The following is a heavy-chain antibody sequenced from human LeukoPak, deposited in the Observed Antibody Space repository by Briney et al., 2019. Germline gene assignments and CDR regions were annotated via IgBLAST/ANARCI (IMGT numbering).Heavy chain of an antibody. J-gene: IGHJ4*02. D-gene: IGHD6-19*01. V-gene: IGHV4-34*01. CDR3: ARVGGWYSSGWYDY. CDR2: INHSGST. Sequence: PSETLSLTCAVYGGSFSGYYWSWIRQPPGKGLEWIGEINHSGSTNYNPSLKSRVTISVGTSKNQFSLKLSSVTAADTAVYYCARVGGWYSSGWYDYWGQGTLVTVSS. CDR1: GGSFSGYY.